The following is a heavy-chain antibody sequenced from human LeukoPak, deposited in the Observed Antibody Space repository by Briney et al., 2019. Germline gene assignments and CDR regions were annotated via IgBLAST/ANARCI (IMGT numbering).Heavy chain of an antibody. CDR3: ARTYYYDSADFRTLYGMDV. D-gene: IGHD3-22*01. J-gene: IGHJ6*02. CDR2: ISADNGDT. Sequence: ASVKVSCKASGYTFISHGISWVRQAPGQGPEWVGWISADNGDTNYAQKFQGRVTMTRNTSIRTAYMELSSLRSEDTAVYYCARTYYYDSADFRTLYGMDVWGQGTTVTVSS. V-gene: IGHV1-18*01. CDR1: GYTFISHG.